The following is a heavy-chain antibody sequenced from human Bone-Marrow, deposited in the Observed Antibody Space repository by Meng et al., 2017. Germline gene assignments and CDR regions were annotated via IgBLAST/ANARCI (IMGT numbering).Heavy chain of an antibody. V-gene: IGHV6-1*01. CDR3: ASWYGES. D-gene: IGHD3-10*01. J-gene: IGHJ4*02. CDR2: TYYRSQWQS. Sequence: QVPLQQSGPRLVKPSPTLVLPCAISGDSVSGNRALWHWVRQSPSRGLEWLGHTYYRSQWQSHYGASVKSRISIYADTSRNQFSLILNSVTPEDTAVHYCASWYGESWGQGTLVTVSS. CDR1: GDSVSGNRAL.